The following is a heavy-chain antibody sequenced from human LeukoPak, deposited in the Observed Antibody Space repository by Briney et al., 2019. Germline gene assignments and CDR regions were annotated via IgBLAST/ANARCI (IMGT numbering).Heavy chain of an antibody. CDR1: GFTFSSYA. V-gene: IGHV3-23*01. CDR3: VRSSGYPYYFDS. CDR2: ISGSGGSS. Sequence: GGSLRLSCAASGFTFSSYAMSWVRQAPGKGLEWVSAISGSGGSSYYADSVKGRFTISRDNSKNTLYLQMNSLRAEDTAVYNCVRSSGYPYYFDSWGQGTLVTVSS. J-gene: IGHJ4*02. D-gene: IGHD3-22*01.